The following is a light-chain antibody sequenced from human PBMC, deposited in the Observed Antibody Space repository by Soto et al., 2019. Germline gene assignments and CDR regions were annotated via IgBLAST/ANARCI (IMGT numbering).Light chain of an antibody. Sequence: DIHMTQSPSTLSSSLGDRVTLTCRASQSISICVAWYQQKPGKAPSLLIYKASSLETGVPSRFSGSGSGTDFTLNISSLQPEDFAAYYCQQYNNCSWKFGQGTKVEVK. V-gene: IGKV1-5*03. J-gene: IGKJ1*01. CDR3: QQYNNCSWK. CDR2: KAS. CDR1: QSISIC.